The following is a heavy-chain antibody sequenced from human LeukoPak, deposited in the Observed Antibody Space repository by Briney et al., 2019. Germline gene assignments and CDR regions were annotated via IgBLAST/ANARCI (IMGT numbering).Heavy chain of an antibody. D-gene: IGHD2-21*01. CDR3: ARVAILSWYFDL. Sequence: GGSLRLSCVASGFTFRNYAMTWVRQAPGKGLEWVSFISGSSDSAYYADSLKGRFTISRDKSKSTLYLQMDSLRAEDTAVYYCARVAILSWYFDLWGRGTLVTVSS. V-gene: IGHV3-23*01. CDR2: ISGSSDSA. J-gene: IGHJ2*01. CDR1: GFTFRNYA.